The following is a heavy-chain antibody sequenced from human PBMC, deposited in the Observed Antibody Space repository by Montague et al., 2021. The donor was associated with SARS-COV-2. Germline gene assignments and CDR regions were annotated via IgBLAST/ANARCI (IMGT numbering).Heavy chain of an antibody. CDR3: ARLPLVSSWSRAAGYYYSGMDV. CDR1: GGSISRSTSS. CDR2: ISYTGST. Sequence: SETLSLTCTVSGGSISRSTSSWAWIRQPPGKGLEWIGSISYTGSTYYNPSLKSRVTISVDTSRNQFSLRLSSVTAADTSAYYCARLPLVSSWSRAAGYYYSGMDVWGQGTTVTGSS. V-gene: IGHV4-39*01. J-gene: IGHJ6*02. D-gene: IGHD6-13*01.